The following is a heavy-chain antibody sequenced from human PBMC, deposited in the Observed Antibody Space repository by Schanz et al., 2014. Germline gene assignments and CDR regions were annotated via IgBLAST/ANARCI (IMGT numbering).Heavy chain of an antibody. CDR1: RYTFNTYG. CDR2: ISAYTNNT. Sequence: QGQLVQSGPEVKEPGASVKVSCEASRYTFNTYGLNWVRQAPGQGLEWMGWISAYTNNTNYAQKVQGRVTMTTDTSTSAAYMELTSLRSDDTAVNYCARAVGDYDPAAALDYWGQGTLVTVSS. J-gene: IGHJ4*02. D-gene: IGHD4-17*01. CDR3: ARAVGDYDPAAALDY. V-gene: IGHV1-18*01.